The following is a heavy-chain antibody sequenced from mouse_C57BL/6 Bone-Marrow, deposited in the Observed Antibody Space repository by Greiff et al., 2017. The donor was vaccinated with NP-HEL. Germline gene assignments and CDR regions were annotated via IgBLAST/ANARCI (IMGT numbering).Heavy chain of an antibody. V-gene: IGHV1-64*01. CDR2: IHPNSGST. J-gene: IGHJ3*01. CDR3: ARRAYGFAY. D-gene: IGHD3-3*01. Sequence: QVQLKQSGAELVKPGASVKLSCKASGYTFTSYWMHWVKQRPGQGLEWIGMIHPNSGSTNYNEKFKSKATLTVDKSSSTAYMQLSSLTSEDSAVYYCARRAYGFAYWGQGTLVTVSA. CDR1: GYTFTSYW.